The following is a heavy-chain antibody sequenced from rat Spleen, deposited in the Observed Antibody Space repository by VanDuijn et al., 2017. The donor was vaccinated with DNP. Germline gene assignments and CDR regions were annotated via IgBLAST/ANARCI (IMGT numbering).Heavy chain of an antibody. Sequence: EVQLQESGPGLVKPSQSLSLTCSVTGYSITSNYWAWIRKFPGNKMEWMGYINYSGTTNYNPSLKSRISITRDTSKNQFFLQLNSVTTEDTATYYCARGYSGLLWYFDFWGPGTMVTVSS. J-gene: IGHJ1*01. D-gene: IGHD1-1*01. CDR3: ARGYSGLLWYFDF. V-gene: IGHV3-1*01. CDR1: GYSITSNY. CDR2: INYSGTT.